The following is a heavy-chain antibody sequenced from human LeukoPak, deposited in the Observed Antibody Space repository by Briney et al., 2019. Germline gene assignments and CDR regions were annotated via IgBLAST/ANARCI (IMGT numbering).Heavy chain of an antibody. Sequence: PGGSLRLSCSASGFTFSTYAMHWVRQAPGKGLEYVSAISSYGGSTYYADSVKGRFTISRDNSKNTVYLQISSLRGEDTAVYYCVKATSGWDHFDFWGQGTLVTVSS. CDR2: ISSYGGST. J-gene: IGHJ4*02. V-gene: IGHV3-64D*09. CDR3: VKATSGWDHFDF. D-gene: IGHD6-19*01. CDR1: GFTFSTYA.